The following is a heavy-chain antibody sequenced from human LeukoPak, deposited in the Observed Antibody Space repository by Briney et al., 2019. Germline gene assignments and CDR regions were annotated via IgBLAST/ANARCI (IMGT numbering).Heavy chain of an antibody. D-gene: IGHD3-3*01. Sequence: SQTLSLTYSVSGGSITSGPYYWTWIRQHPGKGLEWIGYIHHTGSTSYHPSLKSRVSISLDTSKNQFSLKLTSVTAADTAVYYCASGSGYYPIGYYGMAVWGQGTKATVSS. J-gene: IGHJ6*02. V-gene: IGHV4-31*03. CDR1: GGSITSGPYY. CDR2: IHHTGST. CDR3: ASGSGYYPIGYYGMAV.